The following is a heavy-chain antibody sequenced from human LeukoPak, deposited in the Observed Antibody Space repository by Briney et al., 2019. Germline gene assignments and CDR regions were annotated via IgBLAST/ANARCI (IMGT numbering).Heavy chain of an antibody. D-gene: IGHD6-13*01. CDR1: GGTFSSYA. V-gene: IGHV1-69*01. CDR2: IIPIFGTA. CDR3: ARGLTLAAAEGSFDP. J-gene: IGHJ5*02. Sequence: SVKVSCKASGGTFSSYAISWVRQAPGQGLEWMGGIIPIFGTANYAQKFQGRVTITADESTSTAYMELSSLRSEDTAVYYCARGLTLAAAEGSFDPWGQGTLVTVSS.